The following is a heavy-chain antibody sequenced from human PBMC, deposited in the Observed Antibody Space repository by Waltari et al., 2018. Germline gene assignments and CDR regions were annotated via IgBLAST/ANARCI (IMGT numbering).Heavy chain of an antibody. D-gene: IGHD2-2*01. Sequence: EVQLVESGGGLIQPGESLRLSCAASGFSVSSNYMSWVRQVPGKGLEWVSVIYSGGSIYYADSVKGRFSISRDNAKNTLYLQMNSLRDEDSAIYYCVRERPVVYYGMDVWGRGTTVTVSS. CDR2: IYSGGSI. CDR3: VRERPVVYYGMDV. J-gene: IGHJ6*02. CDR1: GFSVSSNY. V-gene: IGHV3-53*01.